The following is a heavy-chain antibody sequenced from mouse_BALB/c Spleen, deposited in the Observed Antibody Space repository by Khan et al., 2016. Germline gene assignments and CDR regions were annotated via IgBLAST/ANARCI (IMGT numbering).Heavy chain of an antibody. J-gene: IGHJ4*01. V-gene: IGHV1-9*01. CDR3: ARGSLDY. Sequence: QVQLQQSGTELMTPGASVKISCKATGYTFSTYWIEWVKQRPGHGLEWIGEILPGGGDTNYTEKFMGKATITADKSSNTAYMQLSTLTSEDSAAYYCARGSLDYWGQGISVTVSS. CDR1: GYTFSTYW. CDR2: ILPGGGDT.